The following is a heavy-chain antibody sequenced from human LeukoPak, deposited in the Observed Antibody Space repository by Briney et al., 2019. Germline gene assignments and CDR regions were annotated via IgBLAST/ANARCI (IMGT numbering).Heavy chain of an antibody. D-gene: IGHD5-18*01. CDR3: ARDGGTAGYSSGSDY. V-gene: IGHV1-18*01. Sequence: ASVKVSCKASGYTFTSNGITWVRQAPGQGLEWVGWISCNNGDTRYAQKFQGRVTVTTDTSTSTAYTELRSLRSDDTAVYYCARDGGTAGYSSGSDYWGQGTLVTVSS. J-gene: IGHJ4*02. CDR1: GYTFTSNG. CDR2: ISCNNGDT.